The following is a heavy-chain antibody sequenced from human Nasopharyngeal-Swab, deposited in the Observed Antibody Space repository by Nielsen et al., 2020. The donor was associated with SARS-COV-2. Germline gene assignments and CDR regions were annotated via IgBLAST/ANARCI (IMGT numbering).Heavy chain of an antibody. CDR3: ARHYDLWSGYYNSHFYGMDV. J-gene: IGHJ6*02. CDR2: IKHDGSAK. D-gene: IGHD3-3*01. Sequence: GESLKISCAASGFTFSSYWMTWVRQAPGKGLEWVANIKHDGSAKYYADSVKGRFTISRDNAKSSLHLQMNSLRAEDTAVYYCARHYDLWSGYYNSHFYGMDVWGQGTTVTVSS. CDR1: GFTFSSYW. V-gene: IGHV3-7*01.